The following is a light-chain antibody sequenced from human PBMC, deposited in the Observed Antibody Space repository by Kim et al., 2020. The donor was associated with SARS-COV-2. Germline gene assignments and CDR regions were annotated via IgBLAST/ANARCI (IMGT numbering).Light chain of an antibody. Sequence: DIVMTQSPDSLAVSLGERATINCKSSQSVLYSSNNKNHLAWYQQKPGQPPKLLIYWASTRESGVPDRFTGSGSGTDFTLTISSLQAEDAAGYYCQKFHTASYTGGQGKKLEI. CDR1: QSVLYSSNNKNH. CDR2: WAS. V-gene: IGKV4-1*01. CDR3: QKFHTASYT. J-gene: IGKJ2*01.